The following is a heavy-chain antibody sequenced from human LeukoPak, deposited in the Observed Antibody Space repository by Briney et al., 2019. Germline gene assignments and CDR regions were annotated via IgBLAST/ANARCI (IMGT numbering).Heavy chain of an antibody. CDR3: AKDLISYYDFWSGYYTVPLEFDY. CDR1: GFTFSSYA. Sequence: GGSLRLSCAASGFTFSSYAMRWVRQAPGKGLEWVSAISGSGGSTYYADSVKGRFTISRDNSKNTLYLQMNSLRAEDTAVYYCAKDLISYYDFWSGYYTVPLEFDYWGQGTLVTVSS. V-gene: IGHV3-23*01. CDR2: ISGSGGST. J-gene: IGHJ4*02. D-gene: IGHD3-3*01.